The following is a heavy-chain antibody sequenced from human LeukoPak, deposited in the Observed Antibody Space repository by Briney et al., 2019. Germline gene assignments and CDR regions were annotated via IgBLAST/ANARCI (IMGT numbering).Heavy chain of an antibody. D-gene: IGHD6-19*01. CDR3: AKVSPYHHGSGWYPIYYYYYGMDI. Sequence: GGSLSLSCAASGFTFDDYAMHWVRQAPGKGLEWVSLISGDGGSTYYADSVKGRFTISRDNSKNSLYLQMNSLRTEDTALYYCAKVSPYHHGSGWYPIYYYYYGMDIWGQGTTVTVSS. V-gene: IGHV3-43*02. CDR1: GFTFDDYA. CDR2: ISGDGGST. J-gene: IGHJ6*02.